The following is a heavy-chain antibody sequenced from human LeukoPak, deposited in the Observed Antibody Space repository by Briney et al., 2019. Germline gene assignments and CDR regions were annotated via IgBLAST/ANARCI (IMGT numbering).Heavy chain of an antibody. D-gene: IGHD5-18*01. V-gene: IGHV3-11*01. Sequence: GGSLRLSCAASGFTFSDYYMSWIRQAPGKGLEWVSYISSSGSTIYYADSVKGRFTISRDNAENSLYLQMNSLRAEDTAVYYCASRDVDTALDYWGQGTLVTVSS. CDR1: GFTFSDYY. J-gene: IGHJ4*02. CDR3: ASRDVDTALDY. CDR2: ISSSGSTI.